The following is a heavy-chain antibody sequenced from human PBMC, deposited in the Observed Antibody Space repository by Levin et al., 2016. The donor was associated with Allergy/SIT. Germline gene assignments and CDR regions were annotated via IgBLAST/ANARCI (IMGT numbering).Heavy chain of an antibody. CDR3: ASGHVLGEDCFDP. J-gene: IGHJ5*02. CDR2: GYYSGTT. Sequence: SETLSLTCSISGGSISYYYWNWIRQSPGKGLEWIGYGYYSGTTKYNPSLKSRVTISVDTTRNQFSLKLRSVTAADTAVYYCASGHVLGEDCFDPWGQGTLVTVSS. D-gene: IGHD3-3*02. V-gene: IGHV4-59*01. CDR1: GGSISYYY.